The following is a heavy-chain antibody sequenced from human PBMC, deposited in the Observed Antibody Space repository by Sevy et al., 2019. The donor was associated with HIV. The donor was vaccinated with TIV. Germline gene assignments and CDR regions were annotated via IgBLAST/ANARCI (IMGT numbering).Heavy chain of an antibody. CDR3: ARRNDFDI. Sequence: TLSLTCTVSGGAINSDHWNWIRQPPGKGLEWIGYVYYTGGTNYNPSLKNRVTISVDRTKNQFSLKLTSVTAADTAVYYCARRNDFDIWGQGTMVTVSS. CDR1: GGAINSDH. V-gene: IGHV4-59*08. J-gene: IGHJ3*02. CDR2: VYYTGGT.